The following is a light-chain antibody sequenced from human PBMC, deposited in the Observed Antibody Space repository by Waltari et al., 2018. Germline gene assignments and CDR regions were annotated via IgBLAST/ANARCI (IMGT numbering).Light chain of an antibody. CDR3: QQHNVWPPALT. CDR2: AAS. V-gene: IGKV1-39*01. Sequence: DIQMTQSPSSLSASVGDRVTITCRASQSISSYLNWYQQKPGKAPKLLIYAASSLQSGVPSRFSGSGSGTDFTLTISSLQPEDFAVYYCQQHNVWPPALTFGGGTKVDFK. J-gene: IGKJ4*01. CDR1: QSISSY.